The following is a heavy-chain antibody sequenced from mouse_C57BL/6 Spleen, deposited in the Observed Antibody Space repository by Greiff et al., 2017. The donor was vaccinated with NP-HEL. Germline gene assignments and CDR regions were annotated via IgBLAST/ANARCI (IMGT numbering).Heavy chain of an antibody. CDR3: VRVTATRFDY. V-gene: IGHV10-3*01. Sequence: EVQLVESGGGLVQPKGSLKLSCAASGFTFNTYAMHWVRQAPGKGLEWVARIRSKSSNYATYYADSVKDRITISRNNSQSMLYLQMNNLKTEYTAKYYCVRVTATRFDYWGQGTTLTVSS. CDR2: IRSKSSNYAT. D-gene: IGHD1-1*01. CDR1: GFTFNTYA. J-gene: IGHJ2*01.